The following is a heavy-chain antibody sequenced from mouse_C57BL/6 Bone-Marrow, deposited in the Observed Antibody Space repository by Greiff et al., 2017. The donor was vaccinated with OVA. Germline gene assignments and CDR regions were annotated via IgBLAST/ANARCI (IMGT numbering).Heavy chain of an antibody. Sequence: EVQVVESGGGLVKPGGSLKLSCAASGFTFSSYTMSWVRQTPEKRLEWVATISGGGGNTYYPDSVKGRFTISRDNAKNTLYLQMSSLRSEDTALYYCARQGYDPLAYWGQGTLVTVSA. CDR2: ISGGGGNT. CDR1: GFTFSSYT. CDR3: ARQGYDPLAY. V-gene: IGHV5-9*01. D-gene: IGHD2-3*01. J-gene: IGHJ3*01.